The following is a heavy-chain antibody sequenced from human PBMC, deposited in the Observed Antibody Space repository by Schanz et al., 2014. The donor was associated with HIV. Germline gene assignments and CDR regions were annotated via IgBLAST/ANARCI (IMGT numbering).Heavy chain of an antibody. Sequence: VQVVESGGGVVQPGRSLRLSCAVSGFTISSNYMSWVRQAPGKGLEWVSVVYIGDSTFYANSVKGRFTISRDDSKNTLYLQMNSLRAEDTAVYYCAKDRITGTTGVPYYYYGMDVWGQGTTVTVSS. V-gene: IGHV3-66*02. CDR1: GFTISSNY. CDR3: AKDRITGTTGVPYYYYGMDV. J-gene: IGHJ6*02. CDR2: VYIGDST. D-gene: IGHD1-7*01.